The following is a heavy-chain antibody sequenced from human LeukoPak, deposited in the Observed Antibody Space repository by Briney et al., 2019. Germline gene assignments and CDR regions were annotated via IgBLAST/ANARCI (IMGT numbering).Heavy chain of an antibody. D-gene: IGHD3-10*01. CDR2: INHSGST. Sequence: SETLSLTCAVYGGSFSGYYWSWIRQPPGKGLEWIGEINHSGSTNYNPSLKSRVTISVDTSKNQFSLRLSSVTAADTAVYYCARRPSMVRGVRFDYWGQGTLVTVSS. CDR1: GGSFSGYY. V-gene: IGHV4-34*01. CDR3: ARRPSMVRGVRFDY. J-gene: IGHJ4*02.